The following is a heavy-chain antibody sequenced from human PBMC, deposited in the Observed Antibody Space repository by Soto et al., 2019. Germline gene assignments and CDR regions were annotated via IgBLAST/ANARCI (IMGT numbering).Heavy chain of an antibody. J-gene: IGHJ4*02. CDR1: GFPFSSFA. CDR3: AKDLSMARGVFDY. D-gene: IGHD3-10*01. Sequence: EVQLLESGGGLVQPGESLRLSCAASGFPFSSFAMSWVRQAPGKGLEWVSTITGSGDLTYYADSVKGRFTISRDNSKNTLYLQMNSLRAEDTAVYSCAKDLSMARGVFDYWGQGTLVTVSS. V-gene: IGHV3-23*01. CDR2: ITGSGDLT.